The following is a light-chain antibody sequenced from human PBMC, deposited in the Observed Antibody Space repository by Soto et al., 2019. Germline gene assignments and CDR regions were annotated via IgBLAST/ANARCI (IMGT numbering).Light chain of an antibody. Sequence: EVILTQSPATLSLSPGERATLSCRASENVDIYLAWYQQKPGQAPRLLIYDSYNRATGIPPRFSGSGSGTDFTLTISSLEPEDFAVYYCQQYNNWPDMYTFGQGTKLEIK. CDR3: QQYNNWPDMYT. V-gene: IGKV3-11*01. CDR1: ENVDIY. CDR2: DSY. J-gene: IGKJ2*01.